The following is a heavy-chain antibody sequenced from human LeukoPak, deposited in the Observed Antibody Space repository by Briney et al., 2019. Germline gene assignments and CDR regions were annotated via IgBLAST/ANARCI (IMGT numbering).Heavy chain of an antibody. CDR3: AKGGRSSWYLGYFDY. Sequence: GRSLRLSCAASGFTFDDYAMHWVRQAPGKGLEWVSGISWNSGSIGYADSVKGRFTISRDNAKNSLYLQMNSLRAEDMALYYCAKGGRSSWYLGYFDYWGQGTLVTVSS. D-gene: IGHD6-13*01. J-gene: IGHJ4*02. CDR1: GFTFDDYA. CDR2: ISWNSGSI. V-gene: IGHV3-9*03.